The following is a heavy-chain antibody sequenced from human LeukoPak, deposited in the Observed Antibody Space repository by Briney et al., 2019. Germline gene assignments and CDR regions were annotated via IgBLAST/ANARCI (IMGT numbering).Heavy chain of an antibody. Sequence: GGSLRLSCAASGFTVSSNYMSWVRQAPGKGLEWVSVIYSGGSTYYADSVKGRFTISRDNSKNTLYLQMNSLRAEHTAVYYCAKSHRYDFWSGPLDYWGQGTLVTVSS. CDR2: IYSGGST. D-gene: IGHD3-3*01. CDR3: AKSHRYDFWSGPLDY. V-gene: IGHV3-53*01. J-gene: IGHJ4*02. CDR1: GFTVSSNY.